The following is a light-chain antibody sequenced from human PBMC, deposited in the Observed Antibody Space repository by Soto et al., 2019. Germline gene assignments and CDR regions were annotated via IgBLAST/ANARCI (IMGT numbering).Light chain of an antibody. J-gene: IGKJ1*01. Sequence: EIVLTQSPATLSLSPGERATLSCRASQSVYNYLAWYQLKPGQAPRLLIYDASNTAAGIPARLGASGSATDFTLTISSLEPEDYAFYYCQQRNNWPWTFGQGTKVEIK. CDR2: DAS. CDR1: QSVYNY. V-gene: IGKV3-11*01. CDR3: QQRNNWPWT.